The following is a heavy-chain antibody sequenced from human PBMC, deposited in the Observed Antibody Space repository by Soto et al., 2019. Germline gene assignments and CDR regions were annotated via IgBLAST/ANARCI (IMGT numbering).Heavy chain of an antibody. D-gene: IGHD3-3*01. J-gene: IGHJ3*02. CDR2: IYYSGST. V-gene: IGHV4-59*01. CDR3: ATGYYDFWSGYSKAFDI. Sequence: PSETLSLTCTVSGCSISSYYWSWIRQPPGKGLEWIGYIYYSGSTNYNPSLKSRVTISVDTSKNQFSLKLSSVTAADTAVYYCATGYYDFWSGYSKAFDIWGQGTMVTVSS. CDR1: GCSISSYY.